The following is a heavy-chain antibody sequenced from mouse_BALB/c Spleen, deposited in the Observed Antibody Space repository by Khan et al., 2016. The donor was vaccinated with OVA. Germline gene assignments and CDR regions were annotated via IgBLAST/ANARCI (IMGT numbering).Heavy chain of an antibody. CDR2: ISTGGHYT. V-gene: IGHV5-9-3*01. CDR1: GFTFSSFA. J-gene: IGHJ4*01. Sequence: EVELVESRGGVVKPGGSLKLSCSASGFTFSSFAMSWVRQTPEKRLEWVATISTGGHYTFSPDSVKGRFTISRDNARNTLYLQMSSLRSEDTAMYYCARSLVDYYAMDYWGQGTSVTVSS. CDR3: ARSLVDYYAMDY. D-gene: IGHD2-2*01.